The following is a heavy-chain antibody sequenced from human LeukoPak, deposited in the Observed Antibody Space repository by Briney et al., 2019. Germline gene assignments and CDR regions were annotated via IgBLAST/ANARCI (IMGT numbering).Heavy chain of an antibody. J-gene: IGHJ3*02. CDR2: ISSTSSYI. V-gene: IGHV3-21*01. CDR1: GFTFSSYN. CDR3: ASYGDYSDAFDI. Sequence: GVSLRLSCAASGFTFSSYNMNWVRQAPGKGLEWAASISSTSSYIYYADSVKGRFTISRDNAKNSLYLQMDSLRAEDTAVYYCASYGDYSDAFDIWGQGTMVTVSS. D-gene: IGHD4-17*01.